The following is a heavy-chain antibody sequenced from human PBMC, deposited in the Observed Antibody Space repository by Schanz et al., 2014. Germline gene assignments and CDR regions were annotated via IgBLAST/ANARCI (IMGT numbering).Heavy chain of an antibody. CDR3: ARDSLRGATGGYGMDV. CDR2: IYYSGSS. Sequence: QVQLQQWGAGLLKPSETLSLTCAVYGGSFSGYYWSWLRQPPGKGLEWIGYIYYSGSSDYNPSLKSRVTISVDKSKNQFSLKVRSVTAADTAVYYCARDSLRGATGGYGMDVWGQGTTVTVSS. CDR1: GGSFSGYY. J-gene: IGHJ6*02. D-gene: IGHD2-8*02. V-gene: IGHV4-34*11.